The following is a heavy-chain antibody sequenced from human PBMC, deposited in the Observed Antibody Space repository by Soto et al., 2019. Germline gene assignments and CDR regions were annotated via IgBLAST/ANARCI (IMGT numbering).Heavy chain of an antibody. V-gene: IGHV1-18*01. CDR3: ARDLGGFPDY. CDR1: GYIFTSYG. D-gene: IGHD5-12*01. Sequence: QVQLVQSGVEVKKPGASVKVSCKASGYIFTSYGISWVRQAPGQGLERMGWISAHNGNSKYAQKLQGRVTMTTDTSTSTAYMELRSLRADDTAVYYCARDLGGFPDYWGQGTLVTVSS. J-gene: IGHJ4*02. CDR2: ISAHNGNS.